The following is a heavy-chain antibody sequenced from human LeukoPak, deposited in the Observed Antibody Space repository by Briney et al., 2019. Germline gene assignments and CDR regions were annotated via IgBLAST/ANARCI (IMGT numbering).Heavy chain of an antibody. CDR3: AGKAAAYYFVY. V-gene: IGHV3-30*02. D-gene: IGHD2-2*01. J-gene: IGHJ4*02. Sequence: PGGSLRLSCAASGFSFSTYGMHWVRQAPGKGLEWVTFMQYDGSEEYYADSVGGRFTISRDNSKNTLYLQMDSLRGEDTAVYYCAGKAAAYYFVYWGQGTLVTVSS. CDR2: MQYDGSEE. CDR1: GFSFSTYG.